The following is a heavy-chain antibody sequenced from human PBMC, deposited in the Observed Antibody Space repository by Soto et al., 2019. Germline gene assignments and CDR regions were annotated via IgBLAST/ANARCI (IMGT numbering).Heavy chain of an antibody. CDR3: AKGGRVYYGSGSYFDS. V-gene: IGHV4-4*02. J-gene: IGHJ4*02. CDR2: IYHSGST. D-gene: IGHD3-10*01. CDR1: GVSISTSNW. Sequence: QVQLQESGPGLVKPSGTLSLTCAVSGVSISTSNWWSWARQSPGKGLEWIGEIYHSGSTNYNPSLPSRATIXXDKSTNHFSLHTRSVNATDTAVYFCAKGGRVYYGSGSYFDSWGQGILVNVS.